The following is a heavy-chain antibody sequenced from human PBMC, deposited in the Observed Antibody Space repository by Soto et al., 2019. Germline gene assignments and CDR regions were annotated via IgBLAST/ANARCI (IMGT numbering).Heavy chain of an antibody. D-gene: IGHD6-19*01. Sequence: GGSLRLSCAASGFTFSSYGMHWVRQAPGKGLEWVAVISYDGSNKYYADSVKGRFTISRDNSKNTLYLQMNSLRAEDTAVYYCAKDQQQWLVQNYFDYWGQGTLVTVSS. CDR1: GFTFSSYG. V-gene: IGHV3-30*18. CDR2: ISYDGSNK. CDR3: AKDQQQWLVQNYFDY. J-gene: IGHJ4*02.